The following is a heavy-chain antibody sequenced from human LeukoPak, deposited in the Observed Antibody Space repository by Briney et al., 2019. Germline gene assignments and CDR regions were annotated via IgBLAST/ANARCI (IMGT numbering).Heavy chain of an antibody. D-gene: IGHD2-2*01. J-gene: IGHJ6*02. V-gene: IGHV1-69*04. CDR1: GYTFTSYA. CDR2: IIPILGIA. CDR3: AREETYCSSTSCYYYGMDV. Sequence: ASVKVSCKASGYTFTSYAMHWVRQAPGQRLEWMGRIIPILGIANYAQKFQGRVTITVDKSTSTAYMELSSLRSEDTAVYYCAREETYCSSTSCYYYGMDVWGQGTTVTVSS.